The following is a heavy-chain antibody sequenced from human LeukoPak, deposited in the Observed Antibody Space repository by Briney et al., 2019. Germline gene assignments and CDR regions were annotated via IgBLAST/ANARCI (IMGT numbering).Heavy chain of an antibody. V-gene: IGHV4-4*07. CDR1: GGSISSYY. D-gene: IGHD3-22*01. CDR2: IYTSGST. CDR3: ARREYYYDSSGYYYDAFDI. Sequence: SETLSLTCTVSGGSISSYYWSWIRQPAGKGLEWIGRIYTSGSTNYNPSLKSRVTMSVDTSKNQFSLKLSSVTAADTAVYYCARREYYYDSSGYYYDAFDIWGQGTMVTVSS. J-gene: IGHJ3*02.